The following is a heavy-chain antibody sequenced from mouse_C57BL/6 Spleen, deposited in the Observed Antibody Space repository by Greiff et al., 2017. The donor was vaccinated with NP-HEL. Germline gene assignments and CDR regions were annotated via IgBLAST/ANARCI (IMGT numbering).Heavy chain of an antibody. CDR1: GFTFSSYG. V-gene: IGHV5-6*01. Sequence: VQLKQSGGDLVKPGGSLKLSCAASGFTFSSYGMSWVRQTPDKRLEWVATISSGGSYTYYPDSVKGRFTISRDNAKNTLYLQMSSLKSEDTAMYYCARLYYYGSSYSDYWGQGTTLTVSS. CDR3: ARLYYYGSSYSDY. J-gene: IGHJ2*01. CDR2: ISSGGSYT. D-gene: IGHD1-1*01.